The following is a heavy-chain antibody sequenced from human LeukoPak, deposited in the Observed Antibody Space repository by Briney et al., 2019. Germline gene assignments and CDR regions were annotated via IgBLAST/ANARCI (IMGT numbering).Heavy chain of an antibody. J-gene: IGHJ4*02. Sequence: ASVKVSCKASGGTFSSSAISWVRQGPGQGHEWMGGIIPIFGTANYAQKFQGRVTITADKSTSTAYMELSSLRSEDTAVYYCADYSSGYQFDYWGQGTLVTVSS. D-gene: IGHD3-22*01. CDR3: ADYSSGYQFDY. V-gene: IGHV1-69*06. CDR2: IIPIFGTA. CDR1: GGTFSSSA.